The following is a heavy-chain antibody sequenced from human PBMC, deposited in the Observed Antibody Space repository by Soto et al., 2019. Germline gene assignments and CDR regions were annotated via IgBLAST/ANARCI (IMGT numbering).Heavy chain of an antibody. J-gene: IGHJ4*02. CDR2: IYYSGNT. CDR1: GGSISSGGYY. D-gene: IGHD6-19*01. CDR3: ARASGGSVADFAY. Sequence: QVKLQESGPGLVKPSETLSLTCSVSGGSISSGGYYWNWIRQHPERGLEWIGYIYYSGNTVLNPSLTSRATISRDTSKNEFSPTLTSLTAADTAVYFYARASGGSVADFAYWRQGTLVTVSS. V-gene: IGHV4-31*03.